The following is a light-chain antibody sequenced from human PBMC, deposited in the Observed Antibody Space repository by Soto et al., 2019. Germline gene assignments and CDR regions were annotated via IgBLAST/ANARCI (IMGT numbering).Light chain of an antibody. J-gene: IGKJ1*01. CDR1: QXXXXY. CDR3: QKYNSALET. Sequence: DIQMTQSPSSLSASVGDRVTITCRAIQXXXXYLAWYQQKPGKVPKLLIYAASTLQSGVPSRFSGSGSGTDFTLTISSLQPEDVATYYCQKYNSALETFGQGTKVDIK. CDR2: AAS. V-gene: IGKV1-27*01.